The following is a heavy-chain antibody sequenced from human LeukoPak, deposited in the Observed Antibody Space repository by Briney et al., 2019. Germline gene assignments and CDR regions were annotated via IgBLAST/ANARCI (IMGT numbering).Heavy chain of an antibody. CDR3: VKSYYDILTGYSPLGGYFDY. Sequence: GGSLRLSCSASGFTFSSYAMHWVRQAPGKGLEYVSAITSNRGSTYYADSVKGRFTISRDNSKNTLYLQMSSLRAEDTAVYYCVKSYYDILTGYSPLGGYFDYWGQGTLVTVSS. D-gene: IGHD3-9*01. CDR2: ITSNRGST. J-gene: IGHJ4*02. CDR1: GFTFSSYA. V-gene: IGHV3-64D*06.